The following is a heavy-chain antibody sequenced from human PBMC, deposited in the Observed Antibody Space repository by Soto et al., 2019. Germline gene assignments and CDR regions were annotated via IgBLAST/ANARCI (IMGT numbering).Heavy chain of an antibody. CDR2: IHYSGST. Sequence: SETLSLTCTVSGGSISSYYWSWIRQPPGKGLEWIGYIHYSGSTNYNPSLKSRVTISVDTSKNQFSLKLSSVTAADTAVYYCARESGGSGSFHFDYWGQGTLVTVSS. J-gene: IGHJ4*02. CDR1: GGSISSYY. CDR3: ARESGGSGSFHFDY. D-gene: IGHD3-10*01. V-gene: IGHV4-59*01.